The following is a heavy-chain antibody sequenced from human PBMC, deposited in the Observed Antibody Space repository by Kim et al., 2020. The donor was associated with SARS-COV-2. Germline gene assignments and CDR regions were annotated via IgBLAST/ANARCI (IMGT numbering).Heavy chain of an antibody. D-gene: IGHD5-18*01. CDR2: IIPIFGTA. J-gene: IGHJ6*02. V-gene: IGHV1-69*13. CDR3: ARDNRPVQLWLNGMDV. Sequence: SVKVSCKASGGTFSSYAIIWVRQAPGQGLEWMGGIIPIFGTANYAQKFQGRVTITADESTSTAYMELSSLRSEDTAVYYCARDNRPVQLWLNGMDVWGQGTTVTVSS. CDR1: GGTFSSYA.